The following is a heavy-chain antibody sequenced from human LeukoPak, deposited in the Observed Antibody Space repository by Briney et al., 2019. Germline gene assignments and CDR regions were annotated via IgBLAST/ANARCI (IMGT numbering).Heavy chain of an antibody. CDR2: IYYSGST. CDR1: GGSISSGGYY. D-gene: IGHD4-17*01. CDR3: ARERLTTVTTGRTFDY. J-gene: IGHJ4*02. V-gene: IGHV4-30-4*01. Sequence: SETLSLTCTVSGGSISSGGYYWSWIRQPPGKGLEWLGYIYYSGSTYYNPSLKSRVTISVDTSKNQFSLKLSSVTAADTAVYYCARERLTTVTTGRTFDYWGQGTLVTVSS.